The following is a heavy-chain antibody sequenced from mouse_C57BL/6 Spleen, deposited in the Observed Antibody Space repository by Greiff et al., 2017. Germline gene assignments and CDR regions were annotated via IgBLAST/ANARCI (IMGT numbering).Heavy chain of an antibody. Sequence: EVQLQQSGGGLVQPGGSLKLSCAASGFTFSDYYMYWVRQTPEKRLEWVAYISNGGGSTYYPDTVKGRFTISRDNAKNTLYLQMSRLKSEDTAMYYCARHVTTVDWYFDVWGTGTTVTVSS. D-gene: IGHD1-1*01. J-gene: IGHJ1*03. CDR3: ARHVTTVDWYFDV. V-gene: IGHV5-12*01. CDR2: ISNGGGST. CDR1: GFTFSDYY.